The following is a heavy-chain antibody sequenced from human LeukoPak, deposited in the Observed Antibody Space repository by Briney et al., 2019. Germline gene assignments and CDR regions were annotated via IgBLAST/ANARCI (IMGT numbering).Heavy chain of an antibody. CDR1: GFTFSSYG. CDR3: AKDHGVTPFDY. Sequence: GSLRLSCAASGFTFSSYGMHWVRQAPGKGLEWVAFIRYDGSNKNYADSVKGRFTISRDNSKNTLYLQMNSLRAEDTAVYYCAKDHGVTPFDYWGQGTLVTVSS. J-gene: IGHJ4*02. CDR2: IRYDGSNK. D-gene: IGHD3-10*01. V-gene: IGHV3-30*02.